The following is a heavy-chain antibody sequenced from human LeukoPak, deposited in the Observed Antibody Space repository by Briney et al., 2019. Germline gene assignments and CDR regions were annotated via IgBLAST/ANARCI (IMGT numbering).Heavy chain of an antibody. CDR3: ARHWLDSGTPDRFDY. Sequence: SETLSLTCTVSGGSISSYYWSWIRQPPEKGLEWIGYIYHSGSTNYNPSLKSRVTISVDTSKNQFSLKLSSVTAADTAVYYCARHWLDSGTPDRFDYWGQGTLVTVSS. J-gene: IGHJ4*02. D-gene: IGHD3-10*01. V-gene: IGHV4-59*08. CDR2: IYHSGST. CDR1: GGSISSYY.